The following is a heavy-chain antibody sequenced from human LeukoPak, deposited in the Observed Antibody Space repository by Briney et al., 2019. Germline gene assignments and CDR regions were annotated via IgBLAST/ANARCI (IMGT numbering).Heavy chain of an antibody. CDR3: VRDWDHYDFDS. Sequence: GGSRRLSCAASGFAFSNYYMHRVRQAPGKGLVWVSRINGAGSDTIYADSVKGRFTISRDNAKNTVYLQMNSLRVEDTALYYCVRDWDHYDFDSWGQGTLVTISS. J-gene: IGHJ5*01. CDR1: GFAFSNYY. D-gene: IGHD3-3*01. CDR2: INGAGSDT. V-gene: IGHV3-74*01.